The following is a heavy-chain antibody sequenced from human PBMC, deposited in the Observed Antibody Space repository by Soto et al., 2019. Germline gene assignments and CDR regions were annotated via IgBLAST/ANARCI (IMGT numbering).Heavy chain of an antibody. V-gene: IGHV3-23*01. J-gene: IGHJ4*02. Sequence: PRGSLRLSCAASVFTFSSYAMSCVRQAPGKGLEWVSAISGSGGSTYYADSVKGRFTISRDNSTNTLYLQMNSLRAEDTAVYYCAKGLRSSSTRTLPCEYWGQGTMVAVSS. CDR3: AKGLRSSSTRTLPCEY. D-gene: IGHD2-2*01. CDR1: VFTFSSYA. CDR2: ISGSGGST.